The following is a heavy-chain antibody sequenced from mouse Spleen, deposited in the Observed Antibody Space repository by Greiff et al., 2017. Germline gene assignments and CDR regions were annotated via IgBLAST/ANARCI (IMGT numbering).Heavy chain of an antibody. CDR1: GYAFTNYL. CDR3: ARGGNYGFDY. J-gene: IGHJ2*01. V-gene: IGHV1-54*03. Sequence: QVQLKQSGAELVRPGTSVKVSCKASGYAFTNYLIEWVKQRPGQGLEWIGVINPGSGGTNYNEKFKGKATLTADKSSSTAYMQLSSLTSDDSAVYFCARGGNYGFDYWGQGTTLTVSS. CDR2: INPGSGGT. D-gene: IGHD2-1*01.